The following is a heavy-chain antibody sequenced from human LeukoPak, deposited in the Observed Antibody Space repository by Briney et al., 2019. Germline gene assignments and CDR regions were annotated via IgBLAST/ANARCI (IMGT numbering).Heavy chain of an antibody. CDR3: ARPSSRTRNYYYMDV. J-gene: IGHJ6*03. Sequence: SETLSLTCAVSGYSISSGYYWGWIRQPPGKGLEWIGSIYHSGSTYYNPSLKSRVTISVDTSKNQFSLKLSSVTAAGTAVYYCARPSSRTRNYYYMDVWGKGTTVTVSS. CDR1: GYSISSGYY. CDR2: IYHSGST. V-gene: IGHV4-38-2*01. D-gene: IGHD2-2*01.